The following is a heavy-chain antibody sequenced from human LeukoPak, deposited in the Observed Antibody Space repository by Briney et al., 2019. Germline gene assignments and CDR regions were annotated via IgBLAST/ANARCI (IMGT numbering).Heavy chain of an antibody. J-gene: IGHJ4*02. V-gene: IGHV3-30*04. Sequence: GRSLRLSCAASGFTFSSHAIHWVRQPPGKGLEWVAVISYDGSNKNYADSVKGRFTISRDNSKDTLYLQMSNLRTEDTALYYCARVTQTLLWFGEFSDWGRGTLVTVSS. CDR1: GFTFSSHA. CDR3: ARVTQTLLWFGEFSD. CDR2: ISYDGSNK. D-gene: IGHD3-10*01.